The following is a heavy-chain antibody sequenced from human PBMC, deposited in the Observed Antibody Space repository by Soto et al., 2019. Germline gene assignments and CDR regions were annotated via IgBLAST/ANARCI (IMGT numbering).Heavy chain of an antibody. CDR2: IYNSGST. J-gene: IGHJ4*02. Sequence: QVQLQESGPGLVKPSETLSLTCTVSGASVSSGSYYWSWIRQPPGKALEWIGYIYNSGSTNYNPSLKSRVSISVDTSRNHFSLELSSVTAADTAVYYCAGDGGNSGWYFDWGEGTLVTVYS. CDR1: GASVSSGSYY. D-gene: IGHD6-19*01. V-gene: IGHV4-61*01. CDR3: AGDGGNSGWYFD.